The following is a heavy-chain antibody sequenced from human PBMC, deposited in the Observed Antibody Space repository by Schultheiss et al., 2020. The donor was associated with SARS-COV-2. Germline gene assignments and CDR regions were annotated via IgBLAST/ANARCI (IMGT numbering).Heavy chain of an antibody. D-gene: IGHD2-2*01. Sequence: GGSLRLSCAASGFTFSSYAMHWVRQAPGKGLEWVAVISYDGSNKYYADSVKGRFTISRDNSKNTLYLQMNSLRAEDTAVYYCAKIVVVPAASGAFDIWGQGTMVTVSS. CDR2: ISYDGSNK. J-gene: IGHJ3*02. CDR3: AKIVVVPAASGAFDI. V-gene: IGHV3-30*01. CDR1: GFTFSSYA.